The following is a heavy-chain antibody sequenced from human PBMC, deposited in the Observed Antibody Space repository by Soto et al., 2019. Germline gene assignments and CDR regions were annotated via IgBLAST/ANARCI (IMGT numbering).Heavy chain of an antibody. V-gene: IGHV3-23*01. CDR2: IIGSGGIT. CDR3: AKDSMVRGVIATFDP. J-gene: IGHJ5*02. D-gene: IGHD3-10*01. CDR1: GFTFRSYW. Sequence: GGSLRLSCAASGFTFRSYWMHWVRQAPGKGLEWVSAIIGSGGITYYADSVKGRFTISRDNSKNTLYLQMNSLRAEDTAVYYCAKDSMVRGVIATFDPWGQGTLVTVSS.